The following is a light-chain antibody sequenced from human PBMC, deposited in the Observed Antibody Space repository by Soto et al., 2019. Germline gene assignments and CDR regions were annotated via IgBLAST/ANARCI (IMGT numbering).Light chain of an antibody. CDR3: LQDYNFPQT. V-gene: IGKV1-6*01. Sequence: AIRMAQSPSSLSASLGDRVTITFRASQDIRDDLGWYQQKPGKAPKLLIYAASTLQSGVPSRFSGSGSGTEFALTISSLQPEDFGTYYCLQDYNFPQTFGQGTKV. CDR2: AAS. J-gene: IGKJ1*01. CDR1: QDIRDD.